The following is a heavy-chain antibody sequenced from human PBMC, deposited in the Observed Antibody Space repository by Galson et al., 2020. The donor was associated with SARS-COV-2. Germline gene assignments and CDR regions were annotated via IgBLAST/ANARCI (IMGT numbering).Heavy chain of an antibody. J-gene: IGHJ6*02. Sequence: SETLSLTCAVSGGSISSSNWWRWVRQPPGKGLEWIGEIYHSGSTNYNPSLKSRVTISVDKSKNQFSLKLSSVTAADTAVYYCARGDSNYAYGMDVWGQGTTVTVSS. CDR3: ARGDSNYAYGMDV. D-gene: IGHD3-16*01. CDR1: GGSISSSNW. CDR2: IYHSGST. V-gene: IGHV4-4*02.